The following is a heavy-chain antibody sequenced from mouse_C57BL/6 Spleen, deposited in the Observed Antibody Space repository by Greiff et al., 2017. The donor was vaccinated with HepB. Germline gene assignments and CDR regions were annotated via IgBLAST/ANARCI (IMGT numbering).Heavy chain of an antibody. Sequence: EVKLQESGPGLVKPSQSLSLTCSVTGYSITSGYYWNWIRQFPGNKLEWMGYISYDGSNNYNPSLKNRISITRDTSKNQFFLKLNSVTTEDTATYYCARGTVVATGGDAMDYWGQGTSVTVSS. J-gene: IGHJ4*01. V-gene: IGHV3-6*01. D-gene: IGHD1-1*01. CDR1: GYSITSGYY. CDR2: ISYDGSN. CDR3: ARGTVVATGGDAMDY.